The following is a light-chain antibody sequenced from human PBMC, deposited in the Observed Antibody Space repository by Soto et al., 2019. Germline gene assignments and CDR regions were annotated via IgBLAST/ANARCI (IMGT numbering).Light chain of an antibody. Sequence: DIQLTQSPSTLSASVGDRVTITCRASQSISSWLAWYQQKPGKAPKFLIYKTSNLESGAPSRFSGSGSGTEFTLTISSLQPDDFATYYCQYYNNYCWTFGQGTNVEIK. CDR1: QSISSW. CDR2: KTS. J-gene: IGKJ1*01. CDR3: QYYNNYCWT. V-gene: IGKV1-5*03.